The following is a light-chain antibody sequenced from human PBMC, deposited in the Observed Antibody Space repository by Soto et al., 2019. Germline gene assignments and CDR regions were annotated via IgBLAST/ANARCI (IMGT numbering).Light chain of an antibody. Sequence: QSVLTQPPSASGTPGQTVTISCSGSRSNIGRNTLNWYQQLPGTAPNLLISTTNQRPSGVRDRFSGSKSGTSASLAISGLQSADEADYYCAAWDDSLNVVVFGGGTKVTVL. CDR2: TTN. CDR1: RSNIGRNT. J-gene: IGLJ2*01. V-gene: IGLV1-44*01. CDR3: AAWDDSLNVVV.